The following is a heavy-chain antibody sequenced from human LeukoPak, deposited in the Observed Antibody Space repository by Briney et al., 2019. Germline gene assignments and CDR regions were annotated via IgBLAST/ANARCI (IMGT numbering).Heavy chain of an antibody. Sequence: ASVKVSCKASGGTFSSYAISWVRQAPGQGLEWMGGIIPIFGTANYAQKFQGRVTITTDESTSTAYMELSSLRSEDTAVYYCASPGELLPDSYYLDYWGQGTLVTVSS. V-gene: IGHV1-69*05. D-gene: IGHD3-10*01. CDR1: GGTFSSYA. CDR2: IIPIFGTA. J-gene: IGHJ4*02. CDR3: ASPGELLPDSYYLDY.